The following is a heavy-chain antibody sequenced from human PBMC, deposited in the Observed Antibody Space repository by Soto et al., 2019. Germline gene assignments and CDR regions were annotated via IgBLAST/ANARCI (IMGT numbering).Heavy chain of an antibody. Sequence: QVQLQESGPGLAKPSQTLSLTCTVSGGSISSGDYYWSWIRQPPGKGLEWIGYIYYSGSTYYNPSLKSRVTHPVDPPTNHSSLTLSSVTAADTAVYYCARAIASSGYRDAFDIWGQGTMVTVSS. CDR1: GGSISSGDYY. CDR2: IYYSGST. CDR3: ARAIASSGYRDAFDI. D-gene: IGHD3-22*01. V-gene: IGHV4-30-4*01. J-gene: IGHJ3*02.